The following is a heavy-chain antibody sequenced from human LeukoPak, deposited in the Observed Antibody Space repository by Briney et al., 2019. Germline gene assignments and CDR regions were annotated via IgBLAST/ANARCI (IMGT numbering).Heavy chain of an antibody. V-gene: IGHV3-30-3*01. Sequence: PGGSLRLSCAASGFTFSSYAMHWVRQAPGKGLEWVAVISYDGSNKYYADSVKGRFTISRDNSKNTLYLQMNSLRAEDTDVYYCAREGVLRYFDWLSYFDYWGQGTLVTVSS. CDR2: ISYDGSNK. CDR3: AREGVLRYFDWLSYFDY. J-gene: IGHJ4*02. D-gene: IGHD3-9*01. CDR1: GFTFSSYA.